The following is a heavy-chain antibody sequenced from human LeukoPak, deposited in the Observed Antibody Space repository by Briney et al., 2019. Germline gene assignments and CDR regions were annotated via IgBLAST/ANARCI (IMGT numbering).Heavy chain of an antibody. CDR2: INPDSGGT. CDR1: GYTFTAYY. J-gene: IGHJ4*02. CDR3: ARDPSSSSGRHEIFDY. V-gene: IGHV1-2*02. D-gene: IGHD6-19*01. Sequence: ASVKVSCKASGYTFTAYYIHWVRQAPGQGLEWMGSINPDSGGTNYAQKFQGRVTMTTDTSTSTAYMELRSLKSDDTAVYYCARDPSSSSGRHEIFDYWGQGTLVPVSS.